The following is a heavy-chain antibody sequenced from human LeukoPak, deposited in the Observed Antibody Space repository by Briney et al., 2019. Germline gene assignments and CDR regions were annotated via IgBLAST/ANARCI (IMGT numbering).Heavy chain of an antibody. V-gene: IGHV1-18*01. CDR1: GYTFTSYG. J-gene: IGHJ6*02. CDR2: ISAYNGNT. D-gene: IGHD6-19*01. CDR3: ARDGPQSQWLVYYYYYGMDV. Sequence: EASVKVSCKASGYTFTSYGISWVRQAPGQGLEWMGWISAYNGNTNYAQKLQGRVTMTTDTSTSTAYMELRSLRSDDTAVYYCARDGPQSQWLVYYYYYGMDVWGQGTTVTVSS.